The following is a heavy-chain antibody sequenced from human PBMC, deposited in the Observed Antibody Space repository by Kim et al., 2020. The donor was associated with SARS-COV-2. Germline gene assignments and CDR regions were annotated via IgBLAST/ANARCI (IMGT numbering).Heavy chain of an antibody. J-gene: IGHJ6*02. V-gene: IGHV3-21*01. D-gene: IGHD7-27*01. Sequence: ADSVRGRFTLSRDKAKNSLYLQMNRLRAEDTAVYYCARRTGAYYYYGMDVWGPGTTVTVSS. CDR3: ARRTGAYYYYGMDV.